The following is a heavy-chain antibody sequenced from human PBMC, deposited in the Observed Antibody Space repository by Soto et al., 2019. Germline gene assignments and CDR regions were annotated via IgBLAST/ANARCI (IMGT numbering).Heavy chain of an antibody. Sequence: GGSLRLSCAASGFTFSSYGMHWVRQAPGKGLEWVAVISYDGSNKYYADSVKGRFTISRDNSKNTLYLQMNSLRAEDTAVYYCASRHLPWGWEGRFDYWGQGTLVTVSS. CDR3: ASRHLPWGWEGRFDY. V-gene: IGHV3-30*03. CDR1: GFTFSSYG. D-gene: IGHD1-26*01. J-gene: IGHJ4*02. CDR2: ISYDGSNK.